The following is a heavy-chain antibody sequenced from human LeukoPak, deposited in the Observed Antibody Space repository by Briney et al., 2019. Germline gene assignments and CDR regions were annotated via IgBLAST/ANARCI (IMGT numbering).Heavy chain of an antibody. CDR3: AKDSSLTH. V-gene: IGHV3-30*18. Sequence: GGSLRLSCAASGFTFSTYGMHWVRQAPGKGLEWVAVISYDGSDKYYADSVKGRFTISRDNSKNTLYLQMNSLRAEDTAVYYCAKDSSLTHWGQGTLVTVSP. J-gene: IGHJ4*02. CDR1: GFTFSTYG. CDR2: ISYDGSDK.